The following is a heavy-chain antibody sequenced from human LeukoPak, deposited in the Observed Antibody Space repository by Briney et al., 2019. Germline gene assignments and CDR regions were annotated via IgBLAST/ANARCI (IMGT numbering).Heavy chain of an antibody. D-gene: IGHD1-26*01. CDR2: IQYDGSNE. Sequence: GGSLRLSCAASGFTFSSYGMHWVRQAPGKGLEWVAYIQYDGSNEQYADSVKGRFSISRDNSKNTLYLQMNSLRAEDTAVYYCAKLREWELPDLFDYWGQGTLVTVSS. CDR3: AKLREWELPDLFDY. CDR1: GFTFSSYG. J-gene: IGHJ4*02. V-gene: IGHV3-30*02.